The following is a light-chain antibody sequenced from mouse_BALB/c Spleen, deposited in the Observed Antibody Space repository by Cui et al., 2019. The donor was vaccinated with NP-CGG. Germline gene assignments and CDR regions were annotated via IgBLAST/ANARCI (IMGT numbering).Light chain of an antibody. V-gene: IGLV1*01. J-gene: IGLJ1*01. CDR1: IGAVTTSNY. Sequence: QAVVTQESALTTSPGETVTLTCRSSIGAVTTSNYANWVQEKPDHLFTGLIGGTNNRVPGVPARFSGSLIGDKAALTITGAQTEDEAIYFCALWYSNHWVFCGGTKLTVL. CDR3: ALWYSNHWV. CDR2: GTN.